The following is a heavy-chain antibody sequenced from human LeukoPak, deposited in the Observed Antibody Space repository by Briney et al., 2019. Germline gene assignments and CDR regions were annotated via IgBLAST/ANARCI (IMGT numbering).Heavy chain of an antibody. D-gene: IGHD1-26*01. CDR3: ARVSGSYDYFDY. CDR1: GGSLSSHH. V-gene: IGHV4-59*11. CDR2: IYYSGST. J-gene: IGHJ4*02. Sequence: PSETLSLTCAVSGGSLSSHHWSWIRQPPGKGLEWIGYIYYSGSTNYNPSLKSRVTISVDTSKNQFSLKLSSVTAADTAVYYCARVSGSYDYFDYWGQGTLVTVSS.